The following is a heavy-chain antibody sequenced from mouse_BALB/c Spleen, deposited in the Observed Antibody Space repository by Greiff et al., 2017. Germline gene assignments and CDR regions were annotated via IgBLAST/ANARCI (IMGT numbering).Heavy chain of an antibody. V-gene: IGHV5-4*02. CDR3: ARAYAYYGSSLYAMDY. J-gene: IGHJ4*01. Sequence: EVQGVESGGGLVKPGGSLKLSCAASGFTFSDYYMYWVRQTPEKRLEWVATISDGGSYTYYPDSVKGRFTISRDNAKNNLYLQMSSLKSEDTAMYYCARAYAYYGSSLYAMDYWGQGTSVTVSS. CDR2: ISDGGSYT. CDR1: GFTFSDYY. D-gene: IGHD1-1*01.